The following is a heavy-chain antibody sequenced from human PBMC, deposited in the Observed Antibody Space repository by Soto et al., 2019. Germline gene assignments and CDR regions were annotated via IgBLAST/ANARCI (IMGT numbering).Heavy chain of an antibody. V-gene: IGHV1-69*13. CDR3: ARWDSDSSPLRSGYFDY. D-gene: IGHD6-25*01. CDR1: GGTFSSYA. J-gene: IGHJ4*02. CDR2: IIPILGTA. Sequence: ASVKVSCKASGGTFSSYAISWVRQAPGQGLEWMGGIIPILGTANYAQKFQGRVTITADESTSTAYMELSSLRSEDTAVYYCARWDSDSSPLRSGYFDYWGQGTQVTVS.